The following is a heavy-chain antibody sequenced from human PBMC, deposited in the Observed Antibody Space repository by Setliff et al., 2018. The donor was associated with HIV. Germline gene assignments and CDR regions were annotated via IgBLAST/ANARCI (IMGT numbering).Heavy chain of an antibody. Sequence: PGESLKISCKGSAYTFANYRIGWVRQMPGKGLEWMGIIYPRDLDTRYSPSFQGQVTITADKSINTAYLQRSSRKASDTAIYYCARRGGCGGGGYPHFDFWGQGTLVTVSS. CDR3: ARRGGCGGGGYPHFDF. J-gene: IGHJ4*02. D-gene: IGHD2-21*01. V-gene: IGHV5-51*01. CDR2: IYPRDLDT. CDR1: AYTFANYR.